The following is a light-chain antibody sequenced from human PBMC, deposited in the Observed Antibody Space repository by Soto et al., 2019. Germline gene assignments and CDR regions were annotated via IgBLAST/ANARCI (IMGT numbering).Light chain of an antibody. CDR2: LNSDGSH. J-gene: IGLJ3*02. Sequence: QLVLTQSPSASASLGASAKLTCTLSSGHSSYAIAWHQQQPEKGPRYLMKLNSDGSHSKGDGIPDRFSGSSSGAERYLTISSLQSEDEADYYCQTWGTGPWVFGGGTKVTVL. CDR1: SGHSSYA. V-gene: IGLV4-69*01. CDR3: QTWGTGPWV.